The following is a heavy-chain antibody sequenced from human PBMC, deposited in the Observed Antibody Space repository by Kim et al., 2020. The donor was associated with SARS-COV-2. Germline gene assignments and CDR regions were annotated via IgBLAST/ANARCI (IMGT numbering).Heavy chain of an antibody. J-gene: IGHJ6*02. CDR3: AIGPASTIFGVVLINDYYGMDV. D-gene: IGHD3-3*01. Sequence: GGSLRLSCAASGFTFSSYAMHWVRQAPGKGLEYVSAISRNGGSTYYANSVKGRFTISRDNSKNTLYLQMGILRAEDMAVYYCAIGPASTIFGVVLINDYYGMDVCGQGTTVTVSS. V-gene: IGHV3-64*01. CDR2: ISRNGGST. CDR1: GFTFSSYA.